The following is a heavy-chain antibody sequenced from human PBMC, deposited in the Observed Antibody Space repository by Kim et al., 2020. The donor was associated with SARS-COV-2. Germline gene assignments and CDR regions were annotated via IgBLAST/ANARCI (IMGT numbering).Heavy chain of an antibody. D-gene: IGHD3-22*01. J-gene: IGHJ4*02. CDR1: GGTFSSYA. Sequence: SVKVSCKASGGTFSSYAISWVRQAPGQGLEWMGGIIPIFGTANYAQKFQGRVTITADESTSTAYMELSSLRSEDTAVYYCARDRGYYYDSSGYWGYFDYWGQGTLVTVSS. CDR2: IIPIFGTA. CDR3: ARDRGYYYDSSGYWGYFDY. V-gene: IGHV1-69*13.